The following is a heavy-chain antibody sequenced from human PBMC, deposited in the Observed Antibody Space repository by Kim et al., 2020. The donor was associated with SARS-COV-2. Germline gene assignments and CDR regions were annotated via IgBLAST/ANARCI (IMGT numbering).Heavy chain of an antibody. D-gene: IGHD5-18*01. Sequence: GGSLRLSCAASGFTFSSYGMHWVRQAPGKGLEWVAVIWYDGSNKYYADSVKGRFTISRDNSKNTLYLQMNSLRAEDTAVYYCARDVDTAMVTTSMDVWGQGTTVTVSS. CDR3: ARDVDTAMVTTSMDV. CDR1: GFTFSSYG. V-gene: IGHV3-33*08. J-gene: IGHJ6*02. CDR2: IWYDGSNK.